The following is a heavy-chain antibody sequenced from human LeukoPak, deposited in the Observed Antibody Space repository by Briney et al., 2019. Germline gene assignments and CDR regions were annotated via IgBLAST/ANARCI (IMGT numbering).Heavy chain of an antibody. D-gene: IGHD3-3*01. CDR2: VIPIFGTA. V-gene: IGHV1-69*05. Sequence: ASVKVSCKASGGTFSSYAISWVRQAPGQGREWMGGVIPIFGTANYAQKFQGRVTITTDESTSTAYMELSSLRSEDTAVYYCARAIFGVVRTYYYMDVWGKGTTVTVSS. CDR3: ARAIFGVVRTYYYMDV. J-gene: IGHJ6*03. CDR1: GGTFSSYA.